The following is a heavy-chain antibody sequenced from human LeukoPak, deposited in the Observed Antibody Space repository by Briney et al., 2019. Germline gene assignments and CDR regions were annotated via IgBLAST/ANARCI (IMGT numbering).Heavy chain of an antibody. V-gene: IGHV3-23*01. CDR2: ISGTGDNT. J-gene: IGHJ5*02. D-gene: IGHD6-19*01. CDR1: GFTFSSYA. CDR3: AKDPYNTAVANTNGWFDP. Sequence: PGGSLRLSCAASGFTFSSYAMSWVRRAPGKGLEWVSSISGTGDNTYYAQSVKSRFSISRDTSKNTLNLQMDSLRADDTALYFCAKDPYNTAVANTNGWFDPWGQGTLVTVSS.